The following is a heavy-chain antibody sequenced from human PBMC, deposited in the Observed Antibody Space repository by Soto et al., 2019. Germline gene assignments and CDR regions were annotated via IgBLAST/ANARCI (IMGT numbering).Heavy chain of an antibody. V-gene: IGHV1-69*01. CDR1: GGTFSSYA. Sequence: QVQLVQSGAEVKKPGSSVKVSCKASGGTFSSYAISWVRQALGQGLEWMGGIIPIFGTANYAQKFQGRVTITADESTSTAYMELSSLRSEDTAVYFCARDRSSNYGDKGDAFDIWGQGTMVTVSS. J-gene: IGHJ3*02. CDR2: IIPIFGTA. CDR3: ARDRSSNYGDKGDAFDI. D-gene: IGHD4-17*01.